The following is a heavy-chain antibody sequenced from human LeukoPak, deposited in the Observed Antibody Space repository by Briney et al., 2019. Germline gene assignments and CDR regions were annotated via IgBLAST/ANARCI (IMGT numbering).Heavy chain of an antibody. Sequence: GGSLRLSCADSGFTFSNYGMDWVRQAPGKGLEWVSYISASSSSIYYADSVKGRFTISRDNAKNSLFLQMNSLRAEDTAVYYCARGGAARPDYWGQGSLVTVSS. J-gene: IGHJ4*02. CDR2: ISASSSSI. V-gene: IGHV3-48*04. D-gene: IGHD6-6*01. CDR1: GFTFSNYG. CDR3: ARGGAARPDY.